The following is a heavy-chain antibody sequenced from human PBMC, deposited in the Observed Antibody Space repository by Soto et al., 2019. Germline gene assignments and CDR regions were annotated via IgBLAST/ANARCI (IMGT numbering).Heavy chain of an antibody. CDR1: GFTFSSYA. Sequence: EVQLLESGGGLVQPGGSLRLSCAASGFTFSSYAMSWVRQAPGKGLEWVSAISGSGGSTYYAASVKGRFTISSDNSKNTLYLQMNSLRAEDTAVYYCAKKYYYDSSGYYYWGQGTLVTVSS. CDR2: ISGSGGST. CDR3: AKKYYYDSSGYYY. D-gene: IGHD3-22*01. V-gene: IGHV3-23*01. J-gene: IGHJ4*02.